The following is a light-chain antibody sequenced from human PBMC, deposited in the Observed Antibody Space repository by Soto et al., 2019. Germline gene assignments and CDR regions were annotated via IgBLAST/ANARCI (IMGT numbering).Light chain of an antibody. Sequence: DIQMTQSPSTLSASVGDRVTLTCRASQSISNWLAWYQQKPGKAPKLLIYKASSLESGVPSRFSGSGSGTEFTLTISSLQPDDFATYYCQQYNSYSQRTFGQGTKVDIK. CDR1: QSISNW. V-gene: IGKV1-5*03. CDR2: KAS. J-gene: IGKJ1*01. CDR3: QQYNSYSQRT.